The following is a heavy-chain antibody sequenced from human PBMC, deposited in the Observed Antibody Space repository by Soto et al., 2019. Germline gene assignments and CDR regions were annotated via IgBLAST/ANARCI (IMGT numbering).Heavy chain of an antibody. CDR2: INAGNGNT. J-gene: IGHJ4*02. V-gene: IGHV1-3*01. CDR3: ARAGYCSGGSCYSEGGSDY. CDR1: GYTFTSYA. Sequence: GASVMVSCKASGYTFTSYAMHWVRQAPGQRLEWMGWINAGNGNTKYSQKFQGRVTITRDTSASTAYMELSSLRSEDTAVYYCARAGYCSGGSCYSEGGSDYWGQGTLVTVSS. D-gene: IGHD2-15*01.